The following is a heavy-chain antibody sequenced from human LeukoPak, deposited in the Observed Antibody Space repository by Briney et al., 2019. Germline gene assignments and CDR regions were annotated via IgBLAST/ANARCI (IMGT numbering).Heavy chain of an antibody. CDR3: ARGEKGGRGYSYGSGY. CDR1: GFTDSSNY. V-gene: IGHV3-11*01. J-gene: IGHJ4*02. CDR2: ISSSGSTI. Sequence: GGSLRLSCAASGFTDSSNYMNWVRQAPGKGLEWVSYISSSGSTIYYADSVKGRFTISRDNAKNSLYLQMNSLRAEDTAVYYCARGEKGGRGYSYGSGYWGQGTLVTVSS. D-gene: IGHD5-18*01.